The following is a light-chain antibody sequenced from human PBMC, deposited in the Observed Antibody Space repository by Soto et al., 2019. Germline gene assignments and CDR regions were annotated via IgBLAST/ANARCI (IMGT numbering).Light chain of an antibody. CDR1: SSDVGGYNY. J-gene: IGLJ1*01. CDR3: SSYTRSSTLYV. Sequence: QSVLTQPASVSGSPGQSITISCTGTSSDVGGYNYVSWYQQHPGKAPRLMIYDVSNRPSGVSNRFSGSKSANTASLIISGLQAEDEADYYCSSYTRSSTLYVFGTGTKVTVL. CDR2: DVS. V-gene: IGLV2-14*01.